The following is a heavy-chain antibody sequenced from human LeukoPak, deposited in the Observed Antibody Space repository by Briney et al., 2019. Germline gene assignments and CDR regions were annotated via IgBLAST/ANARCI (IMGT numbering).Heavy chain of an antibody. J-gene: IGHJ4*02. CDR1: GGSFSGYY. CDR3: ARGSDGGRSGIATNYFDY. V-gene: IGHV4-34*01. Sequence: PSETLSLTCAVYGGSFSGYYWSWICQRPGKGMEWNGEINHSASTNSNQSLKSRGTISVDTYKKQFSLKLSSVTAADTAVYYCARGSDGGRSGIATNYFDYWGQGTLVTVSS. CDR2: INHSAST. D-gene: IGHD6-13*01.